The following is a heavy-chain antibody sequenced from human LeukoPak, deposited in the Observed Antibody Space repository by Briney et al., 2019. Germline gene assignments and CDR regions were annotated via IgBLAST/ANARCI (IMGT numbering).Heavy chain of an antibody. D-gene: IGHD2-2*01. V-gene: IGHV3-23*01. J-gene: IGHJ3*02. Sequence: GGSLRLSCAASGFTFSSYAMSWVRQAPGKGLEWVSAISGSGGSTYYADSVKGRFTISRDNSKNTLYLQMNSLRAEDTAVYYCARDRSRCSSTSCYSHPGDDAFDIWGQGTMVTVSS. CDR3: ARDRSRCSSTSCYSHPGDDAFDI. CDR2: ISGSGGST. CDR1: GFTFSSYA.